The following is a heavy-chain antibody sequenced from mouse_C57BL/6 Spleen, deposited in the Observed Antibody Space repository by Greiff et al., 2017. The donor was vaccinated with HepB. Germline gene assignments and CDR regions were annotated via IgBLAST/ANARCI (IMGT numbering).Heavy chain of an antibody. CDR3: ARDLVYHRGVDY. V-gene: IGHV3-6*01. CDR2: ISYDGSN. CDR1: GYSITSGYY. D-gene: IGHD2-1*01. Sequence: EVQLVESGPGLVKPSQSLSLTCSVTGYSITSGYYWNWIRQFPGNKLEWMGYISYDGSNNYNPSLKNRISITRDTSKIQFFLKLNSVTTEDTATYYCARDLVYHRGVDYWGQGTTLTVSS. J-gene: IGHJ2*01.